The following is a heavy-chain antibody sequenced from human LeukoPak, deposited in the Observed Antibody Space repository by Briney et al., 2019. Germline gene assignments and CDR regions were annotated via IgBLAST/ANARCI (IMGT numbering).Heavy chain of an antibody. V-gene: IGHV3-53*01. D-gene: IGHD2/OR15-2a*01. CDR1: GFTVSSNY. Sequence: GGSLRLSSAASGFTVSSNYMSWVRQAPGKGLEWVSVIYSGGSTYYADSVKGRFTISRDNSKNTLYLQMNSLRAEDTAVYYCARENTYYYYYGMDVWGQGTTVTVSS. CDR3: ARENTYYYYYGMDV. J-gene: IGHJ6*02. CDR2: IYSGGST.